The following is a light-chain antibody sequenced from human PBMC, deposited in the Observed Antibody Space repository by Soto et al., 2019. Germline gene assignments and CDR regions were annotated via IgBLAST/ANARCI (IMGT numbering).Light chain of an antibody. CDR2: GAS. CDR3: QQSYSTPIT. CDR1: QSIRNN. V-gene: IGKV3-15*01. Sequence: EIVMTQSPATLSVSPGERATLSCRASQSIRNNLIWYQQKSGQAPRLLIYGASTRATGIPARFSGSGSGTEFTLTISSLQPEDFATYYCQQSYSTPITFGQGTKLDIK. J-gene: IGKJ5*01.